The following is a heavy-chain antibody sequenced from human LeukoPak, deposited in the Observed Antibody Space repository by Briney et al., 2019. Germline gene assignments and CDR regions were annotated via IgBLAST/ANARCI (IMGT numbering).Heavy chain of an antibody. D-gene: IGHD4-23*01. CDR3: ARDYKWELRYFDY. J-gene: IGHJ4*02. V-gene: IGHV4-4*07. CDR1: GGSISSYY. Sequence: PSETLSLTCTVSGGSISSYYWSWIRQPAGKGLEWIGRIYTSGSMSYNHSLKSQVTMSVDTSNNQFSLKLTSVTAADTAVYYCARDYKWELRYFDYWGQGTLVTVSS. CDR2: IYTSGSM.